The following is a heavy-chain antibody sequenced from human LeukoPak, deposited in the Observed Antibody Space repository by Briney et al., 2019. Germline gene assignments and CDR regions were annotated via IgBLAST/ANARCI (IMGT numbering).Heavy chain of an antibody. CDR3: ARGGGYDYVWGSYRYTGFDY. J-gene: IGHJ4*02. Sequence: SETLSLTCTVSGGSISSSSYYWSWIRQPAGKGLEWIGRIYTSGSTNYNPSLKSRVTMSVDTSKNQFSLKLSSVTAADTAVYYCARGGGYDYVWGSYRYTGFDYWGQGTLVTVSS. CDR1: GGSISSSSYY. D-gene: IGHD3-16*02. V-gene: IGHV4-61*02. CDR2: IYTSGST.